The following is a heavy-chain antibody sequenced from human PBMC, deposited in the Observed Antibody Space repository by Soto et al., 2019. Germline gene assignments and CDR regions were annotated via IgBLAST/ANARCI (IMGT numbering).Heavy chain of an antibody. CDR1: GGTVASSHW. V-gene: IGHV4-4*02. J-gene: IGHJ5*02. D-gene: IGHD2-21*02. CDR3: AREIVTAGGNNYFDP. Sequence: PSETLSLTCGVSGGTVASSHWWSWVRQSPGRGLKWIGNVYHTGDTNFNTSLQSRVTCSVDKSNNQFSLRLPSVTAADTAVYFCAREIVTAGGNNYFDPWGPGTLVTVSS. CDR2: VYHTGDT.